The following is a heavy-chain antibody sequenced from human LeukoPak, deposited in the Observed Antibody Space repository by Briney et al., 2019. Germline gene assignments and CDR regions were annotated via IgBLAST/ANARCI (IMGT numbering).Heavy chain of an antibody. V-gene: IGHV3-48*01. CDR1: GFSFNIYS. J-gene: IGHJ4*02. CDR2: TGSIGSTI. Sequence: GGSLRLSCSASGFSFNIYSLSGVRRPPGRGWEWIAYTGSIGSTIHYADSVKGRFTISRDNAKKSLFLQMDTLRGDDTAVYYCARVGGRGIDYWGQGSLVLVSS. CDR3: ARVGGRGIDY.